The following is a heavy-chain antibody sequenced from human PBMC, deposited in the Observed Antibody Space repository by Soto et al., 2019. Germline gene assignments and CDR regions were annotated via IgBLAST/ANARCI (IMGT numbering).Heavy chain of an antibody. V-gene: IGHV3-48*02. CDR2: ISSSSSTI. CDR1: GFTFSSYS. Sequence: PGGSLRLSCAASGFTFSSYSMSWVRQAPGKGLEWVSYISSSSSTIYYADSVKGRFTISRDNAKNSLYLQMNSLRDEDTAVYYCASIVGVYWRGFDYWGQGTLVTVSS. J-gene: IGHJ4*02. D-gene: IGHD1-26*01. CDR3: ASIVGVYWRGFDY.